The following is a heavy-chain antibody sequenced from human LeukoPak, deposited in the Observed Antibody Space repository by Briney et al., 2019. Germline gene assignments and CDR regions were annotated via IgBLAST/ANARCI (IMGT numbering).Heavy chain of an antibody. CDR1: GGSISSGGYY. Sequence: NPSETLSLTCTVSGGSISSGGYYWSWIRQHPGKGLEWIGYIYYSGSTYYNPSLKSRVTISVDTSKNQFSLKLSSVTAADTAVYYCARDHYYDSRLAFDIWGQGTMVTVSS. CDR3: ARDHYYDSRLAFDI. D-gene: IGHD3-22*01. J-gene: IGHJ3*02. CDR2: IYYSGST. V-gene: IGHV4-31*03.